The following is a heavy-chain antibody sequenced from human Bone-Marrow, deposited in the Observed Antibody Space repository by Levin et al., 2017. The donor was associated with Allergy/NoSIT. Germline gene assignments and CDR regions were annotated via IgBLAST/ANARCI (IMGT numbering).Heavy chain of an antibody. CDR2: ISGRSSYI. J-gene: IGHJ4*02. V-gene: IGHV3-21*01. CDR1: GFTFSSYS. CDR3: ARDPYSEEAGGSPNFDY. D-gene: IGHD5-12*01. Sequence: GGSLRLSCAASGFTFSSYSLNWVRQAPGKGLEWVSSISGRSSYIDYAESVKGRFTISRDNVKNSMYLQMNSLRGEDTAVYYCARDPYSEEAGGSPNFDYWGQGTLVTVSS.